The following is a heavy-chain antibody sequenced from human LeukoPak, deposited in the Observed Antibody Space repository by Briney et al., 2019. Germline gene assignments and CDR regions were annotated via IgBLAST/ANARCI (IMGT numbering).Heavy chain of an antibody. J-gene: IGHJ4*02. V-gene: IGHV4-34*01. CDR3: ARVHGHNLGTLDY. D-gene: IGHD5-24*01. Sequence: SETLSLTCTVYGGSFSDDYWSWVRQPPGERLQWIGEINPGGSTNKNPSLQSRLIMSVDTSKNQFSLNLTSVTAADTAVYYCARVHGHNLGTLDYWGQGILVTVTS. CDR2: INPGGST. CDR1: GGSFSDDY.